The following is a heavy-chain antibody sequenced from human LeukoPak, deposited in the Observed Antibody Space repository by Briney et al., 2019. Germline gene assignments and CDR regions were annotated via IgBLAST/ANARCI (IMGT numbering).Heavy chain of an antibody. CDR1: GGSISSSSYY. CDR3: ARVGATLPYYYGMDV. D-gene: IGHD1-26*01. J-gene: IGHJ6*02. Sequence: SETLSLTCTVSGGSISSSSYYWGWVRQPPGKGLEWIGSIYFSGSTYYNPSLKSRVTILVDTSKNQFSLKVSSVTAADTAVYYCARVGATLPYYYGMDVWGQGTTVTVSS. CDR2: IYFSGST. V-gene: IGHV4-39*07.